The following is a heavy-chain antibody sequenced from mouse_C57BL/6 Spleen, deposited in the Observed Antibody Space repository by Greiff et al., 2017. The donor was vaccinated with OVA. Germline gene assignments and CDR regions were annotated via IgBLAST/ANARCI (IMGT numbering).Heavy chain of an antibody. V-gene: IGHV5-4*01. CDR3: ARDEDYGDYFDY. J-gene: IGHJ2*01. D-gene: IGHD1-1*02. CDR1: GFTFSSYA. Sequence: EVKLVESGGGLVKPGGSLKLSCAASGFTFSSYAMSWVRQTPEKRLEWVATISDGGSYTYYPDNVKGRFTISRDNAKNNLYLQMSHLKSEDTAMYYCARDEDYGDYFDYWGQGTTLTVSS. CDR2: ISDGGSYT.